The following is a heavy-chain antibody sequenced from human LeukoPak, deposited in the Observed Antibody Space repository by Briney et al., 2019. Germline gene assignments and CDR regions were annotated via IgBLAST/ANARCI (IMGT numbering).Heavy chain of an antibody. V-gene: IGHV3-30*02. CDR2: IRYDGSNK. Sequence: GGSVRHSCAASGFTFSSYGMHWVRQAPGKGLEWVAFIRYDGSNKYYADSVKGRFTISRDNSKNTLYLQMNSLRAEDTAVYYCAKDPTLLWFGELCYFDYWGQGTLVTVSS. CDR3: AKDPTLLWFGELCYFDY. D-gene: IGHD3-10*01. J-gene: IGHJ4*02. CDR1: GFTFSSYG.